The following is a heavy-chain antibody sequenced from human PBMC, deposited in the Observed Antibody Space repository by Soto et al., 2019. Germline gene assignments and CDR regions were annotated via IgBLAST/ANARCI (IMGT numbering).Heavy chain of an antibody. J-gene: IGHJ5*02. V-gene: IGHV3-48*03. CDR3: ARGGKNVDTAGWFDP. CDR1: GFTFSSYE. Sequence: PGGSLILSCAASGFTFSSYEMNWVRQAPGKGLGWVSYISSSGSTIYYADSVKGRFTISRDNAKNSLYLQMNSLRAEDTAVYYCARGGKNVDTAGWFDPWGQGTLVTVSS. D-gene: IGHD5-18*01. CDR2: ISSSGSTI.